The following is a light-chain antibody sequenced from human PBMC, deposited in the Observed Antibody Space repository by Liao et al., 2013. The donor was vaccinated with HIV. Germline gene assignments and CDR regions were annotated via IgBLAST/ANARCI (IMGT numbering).Light chain of an antibody. CDR1: SIGSKS. CDR2: HDT. Sequence: SYVLTQPSSLSVAPGKTARMTCGGNSIGSKSVHWYQQKPGQAPVLVISHDTDRPSGIPARFSGSNSGNTATLTISGTQAMDEADYFCQAWDSSADVVFGGGTKLTVL. J-gene: IGLJ2*01. V-gene: IGLV3-21*01. CDR3: QAWDSSADVV.